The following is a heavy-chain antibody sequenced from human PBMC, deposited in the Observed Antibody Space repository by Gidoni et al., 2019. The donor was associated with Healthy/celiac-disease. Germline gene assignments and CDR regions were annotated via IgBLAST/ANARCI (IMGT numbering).Heavy chain of an antibody. CDR3: AKDREVWVAGTGGLDY. V-gene: IGHV3-30*18. CDR2: ISYDGSNK. J-gene: IGHJ4*02. Sequence: SCAASGVTFSSYGMHGVRQAPGKGLERGAVISYDGSNKYYADSVKGRFTISRDNSKNTLYLQMNSLRAEDTAVYYCAKDREVWVAGTGGLDYWGQGTLVTVSS. CDR1: GVTFSSYG. D-gene: IGHD6-19*01.